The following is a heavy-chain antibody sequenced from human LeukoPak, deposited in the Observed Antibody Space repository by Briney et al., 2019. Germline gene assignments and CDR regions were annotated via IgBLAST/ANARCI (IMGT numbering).Heavy chain of an antibody. Sequence: SETLSLTCTVSGGSISSYYWSWIRQPPGKGLEWIGSIYYSGSTYYNPSLKSRVTISVDTSKNQFSLKLSSVTAADTAVYYCARLVGSSSGGADYWGQGTLVTVSS. V-gene: IGHV4-59*05. J-gene: IGHJ4*02. CDR3: ARLVGSSSGGADY. CDR1: GGSISSYY. CDR2: IYYSGST. D-gene: IGHD6-6*01.